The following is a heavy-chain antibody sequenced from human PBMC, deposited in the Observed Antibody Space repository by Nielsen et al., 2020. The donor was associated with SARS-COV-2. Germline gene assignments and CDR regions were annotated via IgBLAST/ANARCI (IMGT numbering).Heavy chain of an antibody. J-gene: IGHJ4*02. Sequence: DSVKGRFTISGDNFKNTLYLQMNSLRTEDTAVYYCAKSNVVRGIIGYYFEYWGRGTAVNVSS. V-gene: IGHV3-30*02. D-gene: IGHD3-10*01. CDR3: AKSNVVRGIIGYYFEY.